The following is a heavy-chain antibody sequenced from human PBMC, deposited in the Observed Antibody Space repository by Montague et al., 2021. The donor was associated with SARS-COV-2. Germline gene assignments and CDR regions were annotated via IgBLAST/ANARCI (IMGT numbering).Heavy chain of an antibody. CDR2: ISSSGSTI. J-gene: IGHJ3*02. CDR1: GFTFSSYE. V-gene: IGHV3-48*03. CDR3: ARGPSRDGYNGGDAFDI. Sequence: SLRLSCAASGFTFSSYEMNWVRQAPGKGLEWVSYISSSGSTIYYXDSXKGRFTISRDNAKNSLYLQMNSLRAEDTAVYYCARGPSRDGYNGGDAFDIWGQGTMVTVSS. D-gene: IGHD5-24*01.